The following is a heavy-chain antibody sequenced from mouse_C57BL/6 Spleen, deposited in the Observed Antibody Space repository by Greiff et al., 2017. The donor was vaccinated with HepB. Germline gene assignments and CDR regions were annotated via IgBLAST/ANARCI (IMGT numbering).Heavy chain of an antibody. D-gene: IGHD2-12*01. CDR3: ARRLVSMDY. CDR2: ISSGSSTI. CDR1: GFTFSDYG. Sequence: EVKLMESGGGLVKPGGSLKLSCAASGFTFSDYGMHWVRQAPEKGLEWVAYISSGSSTIYYADTVKGRFTISRDNAKNTLFLQMTSLRSEDTAMYYCARRLVSMDYWGQGTSVTVAS. V-gene: IGHV5-17*01. J-gene: IGHJ4*01.